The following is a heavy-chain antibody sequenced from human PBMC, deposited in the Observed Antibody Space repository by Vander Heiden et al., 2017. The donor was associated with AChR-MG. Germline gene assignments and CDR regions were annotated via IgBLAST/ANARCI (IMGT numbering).Heavy chain of an antibody. CDR3: ARSVLRYFDWLAPYYYGMDV. J-gene: IGHJ6*02. D-gene: IGHD3-9*01. Sequence: QVQLQESGPGLVKPSETLSLTCTVSGGSISSYYWSWIRQPPGKGLEWIGYIYYSGSTNYNPSLKSRVTISVDTSKNQFSLKLSSVTAADTAVYYCARSVLRYFDWLAPYYYGMDVWGQGTTVTVSS. CDR1: GGSISSYY. V-gene: IGHV4-59*01. CDR2: IYYSGST.